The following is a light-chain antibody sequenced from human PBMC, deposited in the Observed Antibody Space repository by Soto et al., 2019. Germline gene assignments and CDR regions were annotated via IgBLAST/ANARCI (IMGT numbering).Light chain of an antibody. J-gene: IGKJ1*01. CDR3: QQYESSPRT. Sequence: EIVMTQSPATLSVSPGERATLSCRASQSVGGSLAWYQQRPGQAPRLLVYHTSNRATGIPVRFSASGSGTDFTLTISRLEPEDFAVYYCQQYESSPRTFRQGTKVDI. V-gene: IGKV3D-15*01. CDR1: QSVGGS. CDR2: HTS.